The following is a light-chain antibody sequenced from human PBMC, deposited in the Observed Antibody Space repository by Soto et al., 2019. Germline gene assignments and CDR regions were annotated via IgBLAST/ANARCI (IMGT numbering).Light chain of an antibody. CDR1: QSITSW. V-gene: IGKV1-5*01. J-gene: IGKJ1*01. Sequence: DIQMTQSPSTLSASVGDKVTITFRAGQSITSWLAWYQQKPGKAPKLLIYDASSLESGVPSRFSGSGSGTEFTLTIRSLQPDDFATYYCQQYNSYWTFGQGTKV. CDR3: QQYNSYWT. CDR2: DAS.